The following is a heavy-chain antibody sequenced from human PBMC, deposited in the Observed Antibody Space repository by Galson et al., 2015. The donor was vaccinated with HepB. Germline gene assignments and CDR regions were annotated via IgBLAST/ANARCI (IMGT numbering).Heavy chain of an antibody. CDR1: GFTFSTHA. J-gene: IGHJ4*02. Sequence: SLRLSCAASGFTFSTHAMSWVRQAPGKGLAWVSAISGSGDTIYNADSVMGRFTISRDNSKNTLYLQMNSLRAEDTAVYYCAKVHCGATSCSRIDDWGQGTLVTVSS. D-gene: IGHD2-2*01. V-gene: IGHV3-23*01. CDR2: ISGSGDTI. CDR3: AKVHCGATSCSRIDD.